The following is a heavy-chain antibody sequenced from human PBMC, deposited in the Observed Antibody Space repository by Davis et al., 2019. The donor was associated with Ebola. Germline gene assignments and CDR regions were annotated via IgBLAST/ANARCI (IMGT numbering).Heavy chain of an antibody. Sequence: SETLSLTCAVYGGSFSGYYWSWIRQPPGKGPEWIGEINHSGSTNYNPSLKSRVTISVDTSKNQFSLKLSSVTAADTAVYYCARIGGYCSSTSCYRPVYYYYGMDVWGQGTTVTVSS. V-gene: IGHV4-34*01. D-gene: IGHD2-2*01. CDR2: INHSGST. CDR3: ARIGGYCSSTSCYRPVYYYYGMDV. J-gene: IGHJ6*02. CDR1: GGSFSGYY.